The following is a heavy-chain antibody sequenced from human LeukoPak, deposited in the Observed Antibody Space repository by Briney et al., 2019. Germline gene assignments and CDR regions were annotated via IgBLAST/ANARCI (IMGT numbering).Heavy chain of an antibody. V-gene: IGHV4-59*12. Sequence: SETLSLTCTVSGGSISTYYWNWIRQPPGKGLEWIGYIYHSGSTNYNPSLQSRVTISVDTSKNQFSLKLSSVTAADTAVYYCARGKWSGSHYWYFDLWGRGTLVTVSS. CDR2: IYHSGST. D-gene: IGHD1-26*01. J-gene: IGHJ2*01. CDR3: ARGKWSGSHYWYFDL. CDR1: GGSISTYY.